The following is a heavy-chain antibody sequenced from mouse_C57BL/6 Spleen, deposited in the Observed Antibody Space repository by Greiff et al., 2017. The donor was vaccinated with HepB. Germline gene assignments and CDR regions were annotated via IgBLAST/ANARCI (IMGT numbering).Heavy chain of an antibody. D-gene: IGHD2-10*02. CDR1: GYSITSGYY. V-gene: IGHV3-6*01. J-gene: IGHJ2*01. CDR3: ARGYGNYGFDY. Sequence: DVKLQESGPGLVKPPQSLSLTCSVTGYSITSGYYWNWIRQFPGNKLEWMGYISYDGSNNYNPSLKNRISITRDTSKNQFFLKLNSVTTEDTATYYCARGYGNYGFDYWGQGTTLTVSS. CDR2: ISYDGSN.